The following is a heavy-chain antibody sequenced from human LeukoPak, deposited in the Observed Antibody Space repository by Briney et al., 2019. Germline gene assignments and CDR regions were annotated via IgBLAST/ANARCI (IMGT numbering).Heavy chain of an antibody. V-gene: IGHV3-7*01. J-gene: IGHJ4*02. D-gene: IGHD6-13*01. CDR3: ARDSGLGYSSSWYGD. CDR1: RFTFSSYW. Sequence: PGGSLRLSCAASRFTFSSYWMSWVRQAPGKGLEWVANIKEDGSEKNYVDSVKGRFTISRDSAKNSLYLQMNSLRAEDTAVYYCARDSGLGYSSSWYGDWGQGTLVTVSS. CDR2: IKEDGSEK.